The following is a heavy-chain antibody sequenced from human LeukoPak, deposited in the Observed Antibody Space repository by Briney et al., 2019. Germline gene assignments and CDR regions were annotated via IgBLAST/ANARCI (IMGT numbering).Heavy chain of an antibody. CDR2: IYYSGST. J-gene: IGHJ4*02. CDR1: GGSISSSSYY. D-gene: IGHD3-10*01. Sequence: SETLSLTCTVSGGSISSSSYYWGRLRQPPGTGLEWIGSIYYSGSTYYNPSLKSRVTISVDTSKNQFSLKLSSVTAADTAVYYCASSSYGSGSYYYLFDYWGQGTLVTVSS. CDR3: ASSSYGSGSYYYLFDY. V-gene: IGHV4-39*07.